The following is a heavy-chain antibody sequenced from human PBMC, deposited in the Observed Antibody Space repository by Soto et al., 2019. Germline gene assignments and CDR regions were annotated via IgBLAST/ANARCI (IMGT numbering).Heavy chain of an antibody. D-gene: IGHD2-2*01. CDR2: IIPIFGTA. J-gene: IGHJ6*02. V-gene: IGHV1-69*13. Sequence: SVKVSCKASGGTFSSYAISWVRQAPGQGLEWTGGIIPIFGTANYAQKFQGRVTITADESTSTAYMELRSLRSDDTAVYYCARTGYCSSTSCPEVYYYYYRMDLWCPGTTVTVSS. CDR3: ARTGYCSSTSCPEVYYYYYRMDL. CDR1: GGTFSSYA.